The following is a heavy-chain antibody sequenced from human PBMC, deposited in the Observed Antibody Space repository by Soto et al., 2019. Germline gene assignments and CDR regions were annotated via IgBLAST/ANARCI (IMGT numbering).Heavy chain of an antibody. Sequence: ASVKVSCKASGYTFTGYYMHWVRQAPGQGLEWMGWINPNSGGTNYAQKFQGWVTMTRDTSISTAYMELSRLRSDDTAVYYCARGRYCTNGVCYEKNYYGMDVWGQGTTVNVSS. CDR2: INPNSGGT. CDR3: ARGRYCTNGVCYEKNYYGMDV. J-gene: IGHJ6*02. V-gene: IGHV1-2*04. D-gene: IGHD2-8*01. CDR1: GYTFTGYY.